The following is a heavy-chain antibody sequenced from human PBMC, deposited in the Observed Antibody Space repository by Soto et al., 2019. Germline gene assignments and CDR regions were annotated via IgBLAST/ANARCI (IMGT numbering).Heavy chain of an antibody. D-gene: IGHD1-26*01. Sequence: QVTLKESGPVLVKPTEPLTLTCTVSGFSLSNARMGVSWIRQPPGKALEWLAHIFSNDEKSYSTSLKSRLTNSKDTSKSQVVLTMTNMDPVDTATYYWARIGPIATGEIWFDPWGQGTLVTVSS. CDR2: IFSNDEK. V-gene: IGHV2-26*01. J-gene: IGHJ5*02. CDR1: GFSLSNARMG. CDR3: ARIGPIATGEIWFDP.